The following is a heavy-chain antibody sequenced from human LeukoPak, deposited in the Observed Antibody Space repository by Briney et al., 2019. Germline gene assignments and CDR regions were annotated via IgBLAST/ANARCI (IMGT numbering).Heavy chain of an antibody. CDR2: ISGSGGST. J-gene: IGHJ6*02. D-gene: IGHD3-10*01. CDR1: GFTFSSYA. V-gene: IGHV3-23*01. Sequence: TGGSLRLSCAASGFTFSSYAMSWVRQAPGKGLEWVSAISGSGGSTYYADSVKGRFTISRDNSKNTLYLQMNSLRAEDTAVYYCAAGDSLDCYYGMDVWGQGTTVTVSS. CDR3: AAGDSLDCYYGMDV.